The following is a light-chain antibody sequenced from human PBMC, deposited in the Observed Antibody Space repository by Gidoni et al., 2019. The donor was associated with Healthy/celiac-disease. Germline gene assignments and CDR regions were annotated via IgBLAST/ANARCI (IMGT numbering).Light chain of an antibody. CDR3: QQYNNWPPMYT. CDR1: QRVSSN. CDR2: GAS. Sequence: EIVMTQSPATLSVSPGERATLSCRASQRVSSNLAWYQQKPGQAPRLLIYGASTRATGIPAMFSGSGSGTEFTLTISRLQSEDFAVYYCQQYNNWPPMYTFGQGTKLEIK. V-gene: IGKV3-15*01. J-gene: IGKJ2*01.